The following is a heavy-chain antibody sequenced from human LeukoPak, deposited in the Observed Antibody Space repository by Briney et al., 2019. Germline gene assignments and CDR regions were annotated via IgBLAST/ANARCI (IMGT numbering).Heavy chain of an antibody. CDR1: GFTFSSYD. Sequence: GGSLRLSCAASGFTFSSYDMHWVRQATGKGLEWVSAIGTAGDTYYPGSVKGRFTISRDNSKNTLSLQMNSLRVEDTAVYYCARNPTGDYGYYDLWGRGTLVTVSS. J-gene: IGHJ2*01. CDR2: IGTAGDT. CDR3: ARNPTGDYGYYDL. D-gene: IGHD2-8*02. V-gene: IGHV3-13*01.